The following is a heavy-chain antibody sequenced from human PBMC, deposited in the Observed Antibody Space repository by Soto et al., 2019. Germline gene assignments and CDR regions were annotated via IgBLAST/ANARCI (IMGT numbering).Heavy chain of an antibody. CDR1: GGTFSSYA. CDR2: IIPIFGTA. D-gene: IGHD2-2*01. Sequence: QVQLVQSGAEVKKPGSSVKVSCKASGGTFSSYAISWVRQAPGQGLEWMGGIIPIFGTANYAQKFQGRVTITADESTSTAYMELSSLRSEDTAVYYCARAPRPYQLGYCISTSCYLDYWGQGTLVTVSS. J-gene: IGHJ4*02. V-gene: IGHV1-69*12. CDR3: ARAPRPYQLGYCISTSCYLDY.